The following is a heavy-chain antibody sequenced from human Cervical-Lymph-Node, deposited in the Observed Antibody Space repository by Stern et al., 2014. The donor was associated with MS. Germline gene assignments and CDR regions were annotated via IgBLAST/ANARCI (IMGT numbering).Heavy chain of an antibody. J-gene: IGHJ4*02. Sequence: EVQLVESGAEVKKPGESLKISCEASGYLFDDYWIGWVRQMSGRGLELVAIIFPRDSNTRYSPSVQGQATISADKSISTAYLQWSTLRPSDPAIYYCARSPATPSGYDRFDYWGQGALVTVSS. V-gene: IGHV5-51*03. D-gene: IGHD5-12*01. CDR1: GYLFDDYW. CDR2: IFPRDSNT. CDR3: ARSPATPSGYDRFDY.